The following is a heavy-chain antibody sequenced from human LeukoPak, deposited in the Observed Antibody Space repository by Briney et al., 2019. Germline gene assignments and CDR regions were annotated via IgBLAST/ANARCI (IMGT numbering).Heavy chain of an antibody. J-gene: IGHJ5*02. CDR1: GFTFSDYY. CDR3: AKDQYSRNQPGNWFDP. Sequence: GGSLRLSCAASGFTFSDYYMSWIRQAPGKGLEWVSYISSSGSTIYYADSVKGRFTISRDNSKNTLYLQMNSLRAEDTAVYYCAKDQYSRNQPGNWFDPWGQGTLVTVSS. D-gene: IGHD1-14*01. CDR2: ISSSGSTI. V-gene: IGHV3-11*01.